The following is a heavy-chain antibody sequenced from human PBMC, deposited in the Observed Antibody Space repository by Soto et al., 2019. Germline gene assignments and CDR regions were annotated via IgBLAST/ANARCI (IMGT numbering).Heavy chain of an antibody. J-gene: IGHJ2*01. Sequence: PWGSLRLSCAASGFTFSSYSMNWFRQAPGKGLEWVSSISSSSSYIYYADSVKGRFTISRDNAKNSLYLQMNSLKAEDTAVYYCARDQGFCGGDCDSGSETYLARCGRGTLVTVSS. CDR2: ISSSSSYI. CDR3: ARDQGFCGGDCDSGSETYLAR. D-gene: IGHD2-21*02. V-gene: IGHV3-21*01. CDR1: GFTFSSYS.